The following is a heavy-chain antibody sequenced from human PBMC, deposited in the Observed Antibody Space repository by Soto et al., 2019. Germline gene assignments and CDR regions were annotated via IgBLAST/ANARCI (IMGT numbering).Heavy chain of an antibody. V-gene: IGHV3-48*02. CDR1: GFTFSSYS. Sequence: GGSLRLSCAASGFTFSSYSMNWVRQAPGKGLEWVSYISSSSSTIYYADSVKGRFTISRDNAKNSLYLQMNSLRDEDTAVYYCAGTKKGHTIFGVVIEDYYYYGMDVWGQGTTVTVSS. CDR2: ISSSSSTI. D-gene: IGHD3-3*01. J-gene: IGHJ6*02. CDR3: AGTKKGHTIFGVVIEDYYYYGMDV.